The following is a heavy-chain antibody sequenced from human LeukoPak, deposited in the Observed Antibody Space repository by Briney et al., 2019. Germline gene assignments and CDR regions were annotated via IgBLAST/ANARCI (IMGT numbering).Heavy chain of an antibody. CDR3: ARSDQLRWFGEARRPYYYGMDV. Sequence: GESLKISCQGFGYSFTDYWIGWVRQMPGKGLEWMGIIYPGDSDTRYNPSFQGQVTISADKSIRTAYLQWSSLKASDTAMYYCARSDQLRWFGEARRPYYYGMDVWGQGTTVTVSS. D-gene: IGHD3-10*01. J-gene: IGHJ6*02. V-gene: IGHV5-51*01. CDR1: GYSFTDYW. CDR2: IYPGDSDT.